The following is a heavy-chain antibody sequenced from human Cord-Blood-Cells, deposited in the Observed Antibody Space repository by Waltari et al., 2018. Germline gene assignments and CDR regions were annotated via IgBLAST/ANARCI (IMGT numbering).Heavy chain of an antibody. D-gene: IGHD3-22*01. CDR1: GGTFSSIA. CDR3: RMSTYYYDSSGYYPDY. CDR2: IIPIFGTA. V-gene: IGHV1-69*01. J-gene: IGHJ4*02. Sequence: QVQLVQSGAEVKKPGSSVKVSCKASGGTFSSIAISWVGQAPGQGLEWMGGIIPIFGTANYAQKFQGRVTITADESTSTAYMELSSLRSEDTAVYYCRMSTYYYDSSGYYPDYWGQGTLVTVSS.